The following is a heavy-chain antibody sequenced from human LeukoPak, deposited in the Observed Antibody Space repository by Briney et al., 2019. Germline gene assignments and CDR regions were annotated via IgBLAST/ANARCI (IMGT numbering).Heavy chain of an antibody. CDR2: VSYTGDT. CDR1: GDSIISNTFS. D-gene: IGHD5-18*01. CDR3: VRVDGSGYSPY. V-gene: IGHV4-39*01. Sequence: SGTLSLTCTVSGDSIISNTFSWGWICQPPGKGLEWIGNVSYTGDTYYNPSLKSRVTMSADTSKNQFSLKVNSVTAADTALYFCVRVDGSGYSPYWGQGTLVTVSS. J-gene: IGHJ4*02.